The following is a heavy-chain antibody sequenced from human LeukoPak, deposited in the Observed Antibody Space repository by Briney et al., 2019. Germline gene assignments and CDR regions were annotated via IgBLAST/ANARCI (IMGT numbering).Heavy chain of an antibody. V-gene: IGHV3-13*01. CDR3: GFTSFMFSSSYYGSGDLDY. Sequence: PGRSLRLSCAASGFTFSSYDVHWVRQATGKGLEWVSAIGTAGDTYYPGSVKGRFTISRENAKNSLYLQVNSLRAGDTAGGALGFTSFMFSSSYYGSGDLDYWGQGTLVTVSS. CDR1: GFTFSSYD. CDR2: IGTAGDT. J-gene: IGHJ4*02. D-gene: IGHD3-10*01.